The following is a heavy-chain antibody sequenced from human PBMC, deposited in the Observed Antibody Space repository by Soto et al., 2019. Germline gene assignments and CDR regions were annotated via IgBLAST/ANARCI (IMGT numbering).Heavy chain of an antibody. CDR1: GGTFSSYA. J-gene: IGHJ6*02. D-gene: IGHD4-17*01. CDR3: ARAGGDYGYYYYYYGMDV. Sequence: QVQLVQSGAEVKKPGSSVKVSCKASGGTFSSYAMSWVRQAPGQGLEWMGGIIPIFGTANYAQKFQGRVTITADESTSTAYMELSSLRSEDTAVYYCARAGGDYGYYYYYYGMDVWGQGTTVTVSS. V-gene: IGHV1-69*01. CDR2: IIPIFGTA.